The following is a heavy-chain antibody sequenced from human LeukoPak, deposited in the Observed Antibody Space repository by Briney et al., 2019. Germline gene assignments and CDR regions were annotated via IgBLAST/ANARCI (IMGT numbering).Heavy chain of an antibody. D-gene: IGHD4-23*01. V-gene: IGHV1-2*04. CDR1: GYTFTGSY. Sequence: ASVKVSCKASGYTFTGSYMHWVRQAPGQGLEWMGWINPNSGGTNYAQKFQGWVTMTRDTSISTAYMELSRLRSDDTAVYYCARVIPSTVVRHWYFDLWGRGTLVTVSS. CDR3: ARVIPSTVVRHWYFDL. CDR2: INPNSGGT. J-gene: IGHJ2*01.